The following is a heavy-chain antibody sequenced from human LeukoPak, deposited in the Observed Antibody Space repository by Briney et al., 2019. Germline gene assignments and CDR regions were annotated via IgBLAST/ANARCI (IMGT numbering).Heavy chain of an antibody. V-gene: IGHV4-61*01. CDR2: IYYSGST. Sequence: SEILSLTCTVSGGSVSSGSYYWSWIRQPPGKGLEWIGYIYYSGSTNYNPSLKSRVTISVDTSKNQFSLKLSSVTAADTAVYYCASLKSGQYYYGSGRQFDPWGQGTLVTVSS. J-gene: IGHJ5*02. CDR3: ASLKSGQYYYGSGRQFDP. D-gene: IGHD3-10*01. CDR1: GGSVSSGSYY.